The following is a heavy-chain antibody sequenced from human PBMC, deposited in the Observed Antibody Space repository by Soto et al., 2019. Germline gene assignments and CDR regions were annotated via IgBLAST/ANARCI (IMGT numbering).Heavy chain of an antibody. D-gene: IGHD3-10*01. Sequence: EVQLVESGGGLVQPGGSLRLSCAASGFTVSSNYMSWVRQAPGKGLEWVSVIYSGGNTYYADSVKGRFTISRDNSKNTLYRQMNSLRAEDTAVYYCAREGGFYGSGSRGYYYYFAMDVWGQGTTVTVSS. CDR1: GFTVSSNY. CDR3: AREGGFYGSGSRGYYYYFAMDV. J-gene: IGHJ6*02. CDR2: IYSGGNT. V-gene: IGHV3-66*01.